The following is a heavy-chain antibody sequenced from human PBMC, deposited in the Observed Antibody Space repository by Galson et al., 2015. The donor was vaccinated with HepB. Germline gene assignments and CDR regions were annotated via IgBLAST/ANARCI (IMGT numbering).Heavy chain of an antibody. CDR1: GGTFSSYA. Sequence: SVKVSCKASGGTFSSYAISWVRQAPGQGLEWMGGIIPIFGTANYAQKFQGRVTITADESTSTAYMELSSLRSEDTAVYYCARYGIVVVPAARTHHATALDYWGQGTLVTVSS. D-gene: IGHD2-2*01. J-gene: IGHJ4*02. V-gene: IGHV1-69*13. CDR2: IIPIFGTA. CDR3: ARYGIVVVPAARTHHATALDY.